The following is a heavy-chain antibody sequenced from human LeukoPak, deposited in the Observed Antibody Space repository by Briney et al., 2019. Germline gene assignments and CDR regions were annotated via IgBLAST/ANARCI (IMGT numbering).Heavy chain of an antibody. CDR3: AKPAISSSGWYYDY. J-gene: IGHJ4*02. Sequence: GGSLRLYCAASGFTFSSNAMSWVRQAPGKGLEWVSAISGSGTSTYYADSVKGRFTISRDNSKNTLYLQMNSLRAEDMAVYYCAKPAISSSGWYYDYWGQGTLVTVST. V-gene: IGHV3-23*01. CDR1: GFTFSSNA. CDR2: ISGSGTST. D-gene: IGHD6-19*01.